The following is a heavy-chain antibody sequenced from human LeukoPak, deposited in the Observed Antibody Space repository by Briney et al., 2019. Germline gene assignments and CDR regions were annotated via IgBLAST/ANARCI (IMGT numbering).Heavy chain of an antibody. CDR3: ARSPTSWYFDY. CDR1: GFTFSSYA. V-gene: IGHV3-30*02. CDR2: IRYHGSDK. Sequence: GGSLRLSCAASGFTFSSYAMSWVRQAPGKGLEWVAFIRYHGSDKFYADSAKGRFTISRDNSKNTLYLQMNSLRPEDTSVYYCARSPTSWYFDYWGQGTLVTVSS. D-gene: IGHD2-2*01. J-gene: IGHJ4*02.